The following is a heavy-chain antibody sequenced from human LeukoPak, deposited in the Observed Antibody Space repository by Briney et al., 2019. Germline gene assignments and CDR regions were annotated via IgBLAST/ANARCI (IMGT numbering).Heavy chain of an antibody. V-gene: IGHV3-23*01. CDR3: AKGPLLWD. D-gene: IGHD2/OR15-2a*01. J-gene: IGHJ4*02. Sequence: GRSLRPACAASGFTFSSSAMTWVRHAPGKGLEGVSSISGSGGSTYYAASVKGRFTISRDNSKNTLYLQMNSLRAEDTAVYYCAKGPLLWDWGQGTLVTVSS. CDR2: ISGSGGST. CDR1: GFTFSSSA.